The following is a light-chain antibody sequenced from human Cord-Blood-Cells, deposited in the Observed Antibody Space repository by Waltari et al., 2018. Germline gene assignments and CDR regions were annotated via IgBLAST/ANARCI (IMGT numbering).Light chain of an antibody. J-gene: IGLJ2*01. Sequence: QSALTQPASVSGSPGQSITISCTGTSSDVGSYNLVSWYQQHPGKAPKLMIYEGSKRPSGLSNRFSGSKSGNTASLTISGLQAEDEADYYCCSHAGSSTWVVFGGGTKLTVL. CDR3: CSHAGSSTWVV. V-gene: IGLV2-23*01. CDR2: EGS. CDR1: SSDVGSYNL.